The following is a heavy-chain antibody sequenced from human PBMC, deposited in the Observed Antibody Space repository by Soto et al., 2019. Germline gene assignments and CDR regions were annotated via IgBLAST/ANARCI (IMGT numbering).Heavy chain of an antibody. J-gene: IGHJ6*02. CDR3: ARMGDVPYYYYGMDV. Sequence: GASVKVSCKASGYIFSSYGFSWVRQAPGQGLEWMGWINGHNGKTEYAPHLQGRLTLTTDTSTNTAYMELRSLRSDDTAVYYCARMGDVPYYYYGMDVWGQGTTVTVSS. CDR1: GYIFSSYG. D-gene: IGHD3-16*01. CDR2: INGHNGKT. V-gene: IGHV1-18*01.